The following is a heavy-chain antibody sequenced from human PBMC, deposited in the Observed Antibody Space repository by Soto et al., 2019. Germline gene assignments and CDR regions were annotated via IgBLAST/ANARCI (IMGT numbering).Heavy chain of an antibody. J-gene: IGHJ5*02. D-gene: IGHD4-17*01. CDR1: GGSISSYY. Sequence: SETLYLTCTVSGGSISSYYWSWIRQPPGKGLEWIGYIYYSGSTNYNPSLKSRVTISVDTSKNQFSLKLSSVTAADTAVYYCARDLGRKYGDYDWFDTWGQGTLVTVSS. CDR3: ARDLGRKYGDYDWFDT. CDR2: IYYSGST. V-gene: IGHV4-59*01.